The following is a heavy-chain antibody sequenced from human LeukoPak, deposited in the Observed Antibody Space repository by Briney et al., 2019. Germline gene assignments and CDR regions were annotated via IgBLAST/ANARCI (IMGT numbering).Heavy chain of an antibody. CDR1: GGSISSYY. D-gene: IGHD3-22*01. Sequence: MPSETLSLTCAVSGGSISSYYWSWIRQPPGKGLEWIGYIYYSGSTNYNPSLKSRVTISVDTSKNQFSLKLSSVTAADTAVYYCARRRSHRGTNYYDSSGYYFYFDYWGQGTLVTVSS. CDR3: ARRRSHRGTNYYDSSGYYFYFDY. V-gene: IGHV4-59*08. CDR2: IYYSGST. J-gene: IGHJ4*02.